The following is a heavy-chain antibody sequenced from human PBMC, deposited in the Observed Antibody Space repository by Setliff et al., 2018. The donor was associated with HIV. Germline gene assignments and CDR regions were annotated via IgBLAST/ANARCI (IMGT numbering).Heavy chain of an antibody. CDR1: GYTFTSYG. V-gene: IGHV1-18*01. CDR2: ISAYNGNT. CDR3: ARCGPNYDSSGYYYMDV. J-gene: IGHJ6*03. D-gene: IGHD3-22*01. Sequence: ASVKVSCKASGYTFTSYGISWVRQAPGQGLEWMGWISAYNGNTNYAQKLQGRVTMTTDTSTSTAYMELRSLRSDDTAVYYCARCGPNYDSSGYYYMDVWGKVTTVTVSS.